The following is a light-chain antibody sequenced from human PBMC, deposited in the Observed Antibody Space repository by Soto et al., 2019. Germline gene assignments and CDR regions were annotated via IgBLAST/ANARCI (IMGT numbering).Light chain of an antibody. J-gene: IGKJ5*01. Sequence: EVAMMQSPATLSVSPGERATVSCRASESVSRNLAWYQQKPGQAPRLLIYDASTRATGMPDRFSGGGSGTEFTLTISSLQSEDFVVYYCQQYNSWPPITFGQGTRLEIK. CDR1: ESVSRN. CDR3: QQYNSWPPIT. V-gene: IGKV3-15*01. CDR2: DAS.